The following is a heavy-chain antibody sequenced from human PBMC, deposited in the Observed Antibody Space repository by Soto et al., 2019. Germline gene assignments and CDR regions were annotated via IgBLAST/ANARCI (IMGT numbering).Heavy chain of an antibody. D-gene: IGHD1-26*01. CDR2: INHSGST. J-gene: IGHJ4*02. V-gene: IGHV4-34*01. Sequence: TLSLTCAVYGGSFSGYYWSWIRQPPGKGLEWIGEINHSGSTNYNPSLKSRVTISVDTSKNQFSLKLSSVTAADTAVYYCARGLVGTSADYWGQGTLVTVSS. CDR3: ARGLVGTSADY. CDR1: GGSFSGYY.